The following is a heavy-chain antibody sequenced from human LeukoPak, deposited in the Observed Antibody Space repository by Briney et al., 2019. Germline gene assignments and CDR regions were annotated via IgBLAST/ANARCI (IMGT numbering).Heavy chain of an antibody. V-gene: IGHV4-39*01. J-gene: IGHJ4*02. Sequence: SETLSLTCTVSGGSISSSSYYWGWIRQPPGKGLEWVGSIYYSGSTYYNPSLKSRVTISVDTSKNQFSLKLSSVTAADTAVYYCAGSGYGFFDYWGQGTLVTVSS. CDR2: IYYSGST. CDR1: GGSISSSSYY. CDR3: AGSGYGFFDY. D-gene: IGHD5-12*01.